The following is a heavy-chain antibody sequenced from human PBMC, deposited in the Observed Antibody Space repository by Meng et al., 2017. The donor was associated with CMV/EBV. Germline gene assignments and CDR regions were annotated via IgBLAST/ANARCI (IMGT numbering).Heavy chain of an antibody. J-gene: IGHJ3*02. CDR1: GGTFSSYA. V-gene: IGHV1-69*10. Sequence: SSVKVSCKASGGTFSSYAISWVRQAPGQGLEWMGGIIPILCIANYAQRFQGRVTITADKSTSTAYMELSSLRSEDTAVYYCARDLHSTTPINSGSYHEDWGDAFDIWGQGTMVTVSS. D-gene: IGHD1-26*01. CDR3: ARDLHSTTPINSGSYHEDWGDAFDI. CDR2: IIPILCIA.